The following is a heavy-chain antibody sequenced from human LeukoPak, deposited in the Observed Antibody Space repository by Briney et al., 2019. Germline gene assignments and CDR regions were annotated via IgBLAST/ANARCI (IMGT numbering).Heavy chain of an antibody. D-gene: IGHD3-22*01. CDR3: ARAPSSDYYSHSDY. CDR1: GFTFSAYC. CDR2: ISGTSGTI. V-gene: IGHV3-48*04. J-gene: IGHJ4*02. Sequence: GGSLRLSCAASGFTFSAYCKNWVRQAPGKGLEWISYISGTSGTIYYADSLKGRFTISRGNAKNSLYLQMNSLRAEDTAVYYCARAPSSDYYSHSDYWGQGTLVTVSS.